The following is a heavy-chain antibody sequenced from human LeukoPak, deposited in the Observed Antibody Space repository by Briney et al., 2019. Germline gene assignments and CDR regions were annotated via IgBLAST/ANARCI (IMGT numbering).Heavy chain of an antibody. CDR3: ARDHLVGMPYS. Sequence: PGGSLRLSCAASAFTFSNYWMSWVRQAPGKGLEWVANIKQDGSEKYYVDSVKGRFTISRDNAKNSLYLQMNSLRAEDTAVYYCARDHLVGMPYSWGQGTLVTVSS. V-gene: IGHV3-7*01. D-gene: IGHD1-26*01. CDR2: IKQDGSEK. J-gene: IGHJ4*02. CDR1: AFTFSNYW.